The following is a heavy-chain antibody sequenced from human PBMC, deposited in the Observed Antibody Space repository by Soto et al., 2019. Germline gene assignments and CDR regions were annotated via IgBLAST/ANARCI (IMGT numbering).Heavy chain of an antibody. J-gene: IGHJ5*02. CDR1: GFTFEDYA. Sequence: EVQLVESGGGLVQPGRSLRLSCAAFGFTFEDYAMHWIRQTPGKGLEWVAGINWNSGSIGYAESVKGRFTISRDNANNSLYLQMDSLRTEDTALYFCAKGRGALAVVSNWFDPWGQGTLVTVSS. CDR3: AKGRGALAVVSNWFDP. V-gene: IGHV3-9*01. D-gene: IGHD3-22*01. CDR2: INWNSGSI.